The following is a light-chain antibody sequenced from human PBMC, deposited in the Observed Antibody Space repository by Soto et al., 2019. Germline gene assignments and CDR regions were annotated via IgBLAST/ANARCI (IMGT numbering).Light chain of an antibody. CDR2: GAF. CDR3: QQYKNWPRIT. J-gene: IGKJ5*01. V-gene: IGKV3-15*01. CDR1: QSVSRN. Sequence: IVMTQSPATLSVSPGARVTLSCRASQSVSRNLAWYQQKPGQAPRLLIYGAFTRATGIPARFSGSASGTEFTLTISSLQSEDFGVYYCQQYKNWPRITFGQGTRLEI.